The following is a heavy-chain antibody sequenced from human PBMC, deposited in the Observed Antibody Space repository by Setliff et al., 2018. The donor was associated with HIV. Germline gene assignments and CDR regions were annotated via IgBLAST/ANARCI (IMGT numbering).Heavy chain of an antibody. CDR3: ARDPPSSGWYRADY. CDR1: GYTFTSYE. V-gene: IGHV1-8*01. Sequence: ASVKVSCKTSGYTFTSYEINWVRQATGQGLEWMGWMNPNSGNTAYAQKFQGRVTLTRNTSISTAYMELRSLRSDDTAVYYCARDPPSSGWYRADYWGQGTLVTVSS. D-gene: IGHD6-19*01. CDR2: MNPNSGNT. J-gene: IGHJ4*02.